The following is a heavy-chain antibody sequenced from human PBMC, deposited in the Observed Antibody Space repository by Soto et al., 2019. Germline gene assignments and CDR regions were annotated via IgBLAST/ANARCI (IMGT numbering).Heavy chain of an antibody. D-gene: IGHD2-2*03. CDR1: GGSISPSY. V-gene: IGHV4-59*01. CDR2: IYYTGNT. CDR3: AAGLDHNKVGY. J-gene: IGHJ4*02. Sequence: QVRLQESGPGLVKPSETLSLTCTVSGGSISPSYWNWVRQPPGKRPEWIGGIYYTGNTHYNPSLKSRVTISRDTSKNQFSLELTSVTAADTAMYFCAAGLDHNKVGYWGQGTLVTVSS.